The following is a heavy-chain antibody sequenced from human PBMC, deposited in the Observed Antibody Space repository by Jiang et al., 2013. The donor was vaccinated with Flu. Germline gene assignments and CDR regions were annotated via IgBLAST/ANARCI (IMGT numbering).Heavy chain of an antibody. Sequence: GAEVKKPGESLKISCQGSGYTFASYWIGWVRQMPGKGLEWMGIIYPGDSDTRYNPSFQGHVTISADKSISTAYLQWSSLKASDTAMYYCARQGTIGALFWFDYWGQGTLVTVSS. D-gene: IGHD1/OR15-1a*01. CDR2: IYPGDSDT. J-gene: IGHJ4*02. V-gene: IGHV5-51*01. CDR3: ARQGTIGALFWFDY. CDR1: GYTFASYW.